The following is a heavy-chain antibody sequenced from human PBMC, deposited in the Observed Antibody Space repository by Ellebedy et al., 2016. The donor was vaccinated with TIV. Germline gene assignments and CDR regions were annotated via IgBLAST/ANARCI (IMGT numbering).Heavy chain of an antibody. Sequence: GESLKISXAASGFTFSSYTMRWVRQAPGKGLEWVSDISGSGGSTYYADSVKGRFTISRDNSKNTLYLQMNSLRVEDTAVYYCAKGITAAGSGQYYYGMDVWGQGTTVTVSS. D-gene: IGHD6-13*01. CDR1: GFTFSSYT. CDR3: AKGITAAGSGQYYYGMDV. CDR2: ISGSGGST. V-gene: IGHV3-23*01. J-gene: IGHJ6*02.